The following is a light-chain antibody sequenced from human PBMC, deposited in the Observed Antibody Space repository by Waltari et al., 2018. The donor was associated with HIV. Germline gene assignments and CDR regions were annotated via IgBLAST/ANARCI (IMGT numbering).Light chain of an antibody. Sequence: EIVLTQSPGTLSLSPGDRVTLSCRASQSVSNNYLAWYQQKPGQAPRLLIYGASNRATGIPDRFSASGSGTDFTLSISRLEPGDFAVYYCQQYGTSLVTFGQGTKLESK. CDR1: QSVSNNY. CDR2: GAS. CDR3: QQYGTSLVT. J-gene: IGKJ2*01. V-gene: IGKV3-20*01.